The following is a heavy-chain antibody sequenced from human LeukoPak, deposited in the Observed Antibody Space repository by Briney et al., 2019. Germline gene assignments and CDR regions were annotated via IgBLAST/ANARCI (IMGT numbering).Heavy chain of an antibody. CDR1: GYTFTGYY. J-gene: IGHJ3*02. CDR3: AREGCSGGSCYYAFYI. V-gene: IGHV1-2*06. CDR2: INPNSSGT. Sequence: ASVQVSCKASGYTFTGYYMHWVGQAPGQGLEWMGRINPNSSGTNYEQKFQGRVTMTRDTSISTAYMELSRLRSDDTAVYYCAREGCSGGSCYYAFYIWGQGTMVTVSS. D-gene: IGHD2-15*01.